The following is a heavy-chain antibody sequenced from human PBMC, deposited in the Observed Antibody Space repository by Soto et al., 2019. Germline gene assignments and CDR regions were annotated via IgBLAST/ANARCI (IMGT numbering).Heavy chain of an antibody. D-gene: IGHD2-15*01. Sequence: SVKVSCKASGGTFSSYAISWVRQAPGQGLEWMGGIIPIFGTANYAQKFQGRVTITADESTSTAYMELSSLRSEDTAVYYCARDRPHELGYCSGGRCPPEGYSSHYRGQGTLVAVSS. CDR1: GGTFSSYA. V-gene: IGHV1-69*13. J-gene: IGHJ4*02. CDR3: ARDRPHELGYCSGGRCPPEGYSSHY. CDR2: IIPIFGTA.